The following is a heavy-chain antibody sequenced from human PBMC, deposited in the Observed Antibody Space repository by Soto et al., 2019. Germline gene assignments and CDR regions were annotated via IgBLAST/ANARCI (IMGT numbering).Heavy chain of an antibody. J-gene: IGHJ4*02. Sequence: SETLSLTCTVSGGSITSSNYYWSWIRQSPGEGLEWIGHIYSSGTAYYNPSLMSRVSMSIDTSKNQFSLNLNSVTVADTAVYFCARELRGYSYGPGEVYWGRGTLVTVSS. D-gene: IGHD5-18*01. V-gene: IGHV4-30-4*01. CDR1: GGSITSSNYY. CDR2: IYSSGTA. CDR3: ARELRGYSYGPGEVY.